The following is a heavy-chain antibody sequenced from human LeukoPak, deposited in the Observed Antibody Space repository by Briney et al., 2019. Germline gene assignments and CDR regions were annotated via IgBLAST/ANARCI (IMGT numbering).Heavy chain of an antibody. V-gene: IGHV4-39*07. CDR3: ARDSDYIPMDV. D-gene: IGHD4-11*01. CDR2: IYYSGST. CDR1: GGSISSSSYY. Sequence: SETLSLTCTVSGGSISSSSYYWGWIRQPPGKGLEWIGSIYYSGSTYYNPSLKSRVTISVDTSKNQFSLKLSSVTAADTAVYYCARDSDYIPMDVGGKGTTVTVSA. J-gene: IGHJ6*04.